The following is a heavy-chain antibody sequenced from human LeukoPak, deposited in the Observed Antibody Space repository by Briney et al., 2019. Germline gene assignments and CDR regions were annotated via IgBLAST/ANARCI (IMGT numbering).Heavy chain of an antibody. J-gene: IGHJ4*02. D-gene: IGHD3-22*01. V-gene: IGHV1-69*13. CDR3: ARDPYDSSSYYYSYFDY. CDR1: GGTFSSYA. CDR2: IIPIFGTA. Sequence: ASVKVSCKASGGTFSSYAISWVRQAPGQGLEWMGGIIPIFGTAKYAQKFQGRVTITADESTSTAYMELSRLRSDDTAVYYCARDPYDSSSYYYSYFDYWGQGTLVTVSS.